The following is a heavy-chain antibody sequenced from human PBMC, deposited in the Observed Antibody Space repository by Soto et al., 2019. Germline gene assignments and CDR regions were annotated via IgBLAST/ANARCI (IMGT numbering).Heavy chain of an antibody. V-gene: IGHV3-23*01. D-gene: IGHD6-6*01. CDR2: ISTSGGNR. CDR3: AKERAARGIDY. CDR1: GFTYTNYA. Sequence: EVRLLESGGGLVQPGGSLRLSCAASGFTYTNYAMTWVRPTPGKGLEWVSTISTSGGNRYYADSVKGRFTISRDNSENTVYLQMNSLRVDDTALYYCAKERAARGIDYWCPGTLVTVSS. J-gene: IGHJ4*02.